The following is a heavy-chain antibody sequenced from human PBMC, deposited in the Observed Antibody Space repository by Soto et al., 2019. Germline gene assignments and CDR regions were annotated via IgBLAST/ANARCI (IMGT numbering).Heavy chain of an antibody. J-gene: IGHJ6*02. D-gene: IGHD4-17*01. CDR1: GGSISSGDYY. CDR3: ARDYGPTQYGMDV. V-gene: IGHV4-30-4*01. CDR2: IYYSGST. Sequence: SETLSLTCTVSGGSISSGDYYWSWIRQPPGKGLEWIGYIYYSGSTYYNPSLKSRVTISVDTSKNQFSLKLSSVTAAGTAVYYCARDYGPTQYGMDVWGQGTTVTVS.